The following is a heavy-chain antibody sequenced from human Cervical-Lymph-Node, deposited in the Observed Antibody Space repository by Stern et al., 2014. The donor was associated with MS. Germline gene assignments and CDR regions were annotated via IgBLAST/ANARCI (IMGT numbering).Heavy chain of an antibody. CDR3: AREGGNTAEYFQH. CDR1: GFTFSSSG. Sequence: VQLVESGGGVVQPGRSLRLSCAASGFTFSSSGVHWVRQAPGKGLEWLAVIWYDGSNRYYADSVNGRFTISRDSSKNTLYLQMNSLRAEDTAVYYCAREGGNTAEYFQHWGQGTLVPVSS. J-gene: IGHJ1*01. CDR2: IWYDGSNR. D-gene: IGHD4-23*01. V-gene: IGHV3-33*01.